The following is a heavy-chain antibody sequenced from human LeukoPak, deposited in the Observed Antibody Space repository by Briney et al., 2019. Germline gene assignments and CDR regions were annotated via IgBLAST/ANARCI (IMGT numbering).Heavy chain of an antibody. V-gene: IGHV3-23*01. D-gene: IGHD5-18*01. CDR1: GFTFSSYA. Sequence: GGSLRLSCAASGFTFSSYAMSWVRQAPGKGPEWVSAISGSGGSTYYADSVKGRSTISRDNSKNTLYLQMNSLRAEDTAVYYCANTIQLWSPSDYWGQGTLVTVSS. J-gene: IGHJ4*02. CDR3: ANTIQLWSPSDY. CDR2: ISGSGGST.